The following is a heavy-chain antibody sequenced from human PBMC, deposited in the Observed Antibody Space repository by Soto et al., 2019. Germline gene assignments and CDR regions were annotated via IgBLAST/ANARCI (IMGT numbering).Heavy chain of an antibody. D-gene: IGHD4-17*01. CDR2: ISWNSGRI. J-gene: IGHJ4*02. V-gene: IGHV3-9*01. Sequence: GGSLRLSCAASGFTFDDYAMHWVRQAPGKGLEWVSGISWNSGRIGYADAVKGRFTISRDSAKNSLYLQMNSLRPEDTALYYCAKALGDYVEFWGQGTLVTVSS. CDR3: AKALGDYVEF. CDR1: GFTFDDYA.